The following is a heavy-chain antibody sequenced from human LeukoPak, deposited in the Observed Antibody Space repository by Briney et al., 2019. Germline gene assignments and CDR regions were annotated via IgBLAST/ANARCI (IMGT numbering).Heavy chain of an antibody. CDR2: IYSGGST. CDR1: GFTVSSNY. CDR3: ARDGPVGVKRNY. Sequence: GGSLRLSCAASGFTVSSNYMSWVRQAPGKGLEWVSVIYSGGSTYYADSVKGRFTISRDNSKNTLYLQMNSLRAEDTAVYYCARDGPVGVKRNYWSQGTLVTVSS. J-gene: IGHJ4*02. D-gene: IGHD3-10*01. V-gene: IGHV3-66*01.